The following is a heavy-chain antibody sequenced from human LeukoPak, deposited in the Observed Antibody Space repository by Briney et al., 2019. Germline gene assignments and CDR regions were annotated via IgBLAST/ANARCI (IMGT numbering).Heavy chain of an antibody. CDR1: AFSLNAYN. CDR3: ARGYCLSTSCYLVYYYYMDV. CDR2: ISSSGSYI. Sequence: PGGSLRLSCAASAFSLNAYNMNWVRQAPGKGLEWVSSISSSGSYIYYADSVKGRFTISRDNAKNSLYLQMKSLRAEDTAVYYCARGYCLSTSCYLVYYYYMDVWGKGTTVTVSS. V-gene: IGHV3-21*01. J-gene: IGHJ6*03. D-gene: IGHD2-2*01.